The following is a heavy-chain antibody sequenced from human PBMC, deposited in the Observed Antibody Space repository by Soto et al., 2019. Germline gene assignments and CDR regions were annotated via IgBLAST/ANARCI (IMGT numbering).Heavy chain of an antibody. Sequence: GVSLGLSCAASGFTFSSYAMSWVRQAPGKGLEWVSAISGSGGSTYYADSVKGRFTISRDNSKNTLYLQMNSLRAEDTAVYYCAKDLLGTFDYWGQGTLVTVSS. J-gene: IGHJ4*02. CDR2: ISGSGGST. CDR1: GFTFSSYA. CDR3: AKDLLGTFDY. V-gene: IGHV3-23*01.